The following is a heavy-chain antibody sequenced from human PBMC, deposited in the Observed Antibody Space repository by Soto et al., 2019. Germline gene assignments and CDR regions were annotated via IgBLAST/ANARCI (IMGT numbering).Heavy chain of an antibody. V-gene: IGHV1-46*01. J-gene: IGHJ3*02. Sequence: ASVKVSCKASGYTFTTYSMHWVRQAPGQGLEWMGIINPSGGTTTYEQKFQGRVTMTRDTSTSTVYMELSSLRSEDTAVYYCAREFQYYYDSSGYLVPSPYNGAFDIWGQWTMVTVSS. CDR2: INPSGGTT. D-gene: IGHD3-22*01. CDR3: AREFQYYYDSSGYLVPSPYNGAFDI. CDR1: GYTFTTYS.